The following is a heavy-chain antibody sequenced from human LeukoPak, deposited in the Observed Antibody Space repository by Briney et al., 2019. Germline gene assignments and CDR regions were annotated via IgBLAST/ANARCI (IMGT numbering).Heavy chain of an antibody. V-gene: IGHV4-4*08. CDR3: ARDSGVLPYFDY. CDR2: IYTSGST. Sequence: PSETLSLTCTVSGGSISNYYWSWIRQPPGKGLEWIGYIYTSGSTDYNPSLKSRVTMSVDTSKNQFSLKLSSVTAADTAVYYCARDSGVLPYFDYWGQGTLVTVSS. D-gene: IGHD7-27*01. J-gene: IGHJ4*02. CDR1: GGSISNYY.